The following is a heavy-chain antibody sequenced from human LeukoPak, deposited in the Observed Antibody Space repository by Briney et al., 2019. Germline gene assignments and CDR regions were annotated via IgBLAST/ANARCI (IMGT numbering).Heavy chain of an antibody. V-gene: IGHV1-69*05. J-gene: IGHJ4*02. CDR2: IIPIFGTA. Sequence: ASVKVSCKASGGTFSSYAISWVRQAPGQGLEWMGGIIPIFGTANYAQKFQGRVTITTDESTSTAYMELSSLRSEDTAVYYCARDSPAYDFTDYWGQGTLVTVSS. D-gene: IGHD3-3*01. CDR1: GGTFSSYA. CDR3: ARDSPAYDFTDY.